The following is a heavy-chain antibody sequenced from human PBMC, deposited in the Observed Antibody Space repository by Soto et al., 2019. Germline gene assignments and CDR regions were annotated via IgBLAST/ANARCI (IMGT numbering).Heavy chain of an antibody. J-gene: IGHJ6*03. D-gene: IGHD2-21*01. Sequence: ASVKVSCKASGYTLTSYGISWVRQAPGQGLEWMGWISAYNGNTNYAQKLQGRVTMTTDTSTSTAYMELRSLRSDDTVVYYCAKLGGDSWYYYMDVWGKGTTVTVSS. V-gene: IGHV1-18*01. CDR1: GYTLTSYG. CDR2: ISAYNGNT. CDR3: AKLGGDSWYYYMDV.